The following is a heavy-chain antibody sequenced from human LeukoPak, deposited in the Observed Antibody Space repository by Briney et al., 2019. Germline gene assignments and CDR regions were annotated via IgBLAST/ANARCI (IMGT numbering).Heavy chain of an antibody. V-gene: IGHV3-66*01. J-gene: IGHJ4*02. Sequence: QSGGPLRLSCAASGFTFNNYAMSWVRQAPGKGLEWVSVIYSGGSTYYADSVKGRFTISRDNSKNTLYLQMNSLRAEDTAVYYCAREVATIPIYYDTRGYYFDYWGQGTLVTVSS. CDR2: IYSGGST. CDR3: AREVATIPIYYDTRGYYFDY. D-gene: IGHD5-12*01. CDR1: GFTFNNYA.